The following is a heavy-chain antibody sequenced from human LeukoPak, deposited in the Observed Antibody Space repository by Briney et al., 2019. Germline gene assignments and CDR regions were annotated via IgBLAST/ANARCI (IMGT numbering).Heavy chain of an antibody. CDR3: ARTTNSGYMKDAFDI. D-gene: IGHD5-12*01. J-gene: IGHJ3*02. V-gene: IGHV3-11*04. Sequence: GGSLRLSCAASGFTFSDSYMSWIRQAPGKGLESVSYISSSGSTIYYADSVKGRFTVSRDNSKNTLYLQMNSLRTEDTAVYYCARTTNSGYMKDAFDIWGQGAMVTVSS. CDR2: ISSSGSTI. CDR1: GFTFSDSY.